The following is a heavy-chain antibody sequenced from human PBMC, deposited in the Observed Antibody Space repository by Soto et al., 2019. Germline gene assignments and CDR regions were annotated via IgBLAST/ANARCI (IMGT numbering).Heavy chain of an antibody. CDR2: IRGFSPYT. CDR3: ARDRGYDAHDYYYNAMDV. CDR1: GFTFRTYT. Sequence: EVQLVESGGGLVKPGGSLRLSCISAGFTFRTYTMNWVRHAPGKGLEWVSGIRGFSPYTFYAESVKGRFTSSRDNAKNSLYLQMNSLRAEDTAVYYCARDRGYDAHDYYYNAMDVWGQGITVTVSS. D-gene: IGHD2-15*01. V-gene: IGHV3-21*02. J-gene: IGHJ6*02.